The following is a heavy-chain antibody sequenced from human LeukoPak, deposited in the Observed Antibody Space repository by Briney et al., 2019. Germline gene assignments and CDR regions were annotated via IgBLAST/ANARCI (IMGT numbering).Heavy chain of an antibody. D-gene: IGHD2-15*01. V-gene: IGHV3-30*18. CDR2: ISYDGSNK. J-gene: IGHJ4*02. CDR3: AKVKYCSGGSCRNFDY. CDR1: GFTFSSYG. Sequence: PGRSLRLSCAASGFTFSSYGMHWVRQAPGKGLEWVAVISYDGSNKYYADSVKGRFTISRDNSKNTLYLQMNSLRAEDTAVYYCAKVKYCSGGSCRNFDYWGQGTLVTVSS.